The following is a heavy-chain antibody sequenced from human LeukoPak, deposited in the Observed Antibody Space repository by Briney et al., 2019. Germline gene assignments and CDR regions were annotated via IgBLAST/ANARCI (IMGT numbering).Heavy chain of an antibody. CDR2: IIPIFGTA. Sequence: ASVKVSCKASGGTFSSYAISWVRQAPGQGLEWMGGIIPIFGTADYAQKFQGRVTITADESTSTAYMELSSLRSEDTAVYYCARSIVVVPAARYWDWFDPWGQGTLVTVSS. CDR1: GGTFSSYA. V-gene: IGHV1-69*13. CDR3: ARSIVVVPAARYWDWFDP. D-gene: IGHD2-2*01. J-gene: IGHJ5*02.